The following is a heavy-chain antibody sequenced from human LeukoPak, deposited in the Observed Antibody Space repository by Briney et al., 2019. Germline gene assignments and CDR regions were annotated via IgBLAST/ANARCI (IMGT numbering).Heavy chain of an antibody. D-gene: IGHD6-13*01. CDR3: ARGSLGGYSSSWYGGNWFDP. CDR1: GYTFTSYD. Sequence: ASVKFSCKASGYTFTSYDINWVRQATGQGLEWMVWMSPNSGNTGYAQKFQGRVTMTRDTSISTAYMELSSLRSEDTAVYYCARGSLGGYSSSWYGGNWFDPWGQGTLVTVSS. V-gene: IGHV1-8*01. CDR2: MSPNSGNT. J-gene: IGHJ5*02.